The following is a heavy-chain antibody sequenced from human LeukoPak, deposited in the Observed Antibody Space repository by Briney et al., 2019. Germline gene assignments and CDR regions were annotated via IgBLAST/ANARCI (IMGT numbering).Heavy chain of an antibody. CDR3: VRARRDGYNSVGFQH. CDR1: GFTVSSNY. Sequence: GGSLRLSWAASGFTVSSNYMSWVRQAAGKGLEWVSVIYSGGSTYYADSVKGRFTISRDNSKNTLYLQMDSLRAEDTAVYYCVRARRDGYNSVGFQHWGQGTLVTVSS. CDR2: IYSGGST. J-gene: IGHJ1*01. V-gene: IGHV3-53*01. D-gene: IGHD5-24*01.